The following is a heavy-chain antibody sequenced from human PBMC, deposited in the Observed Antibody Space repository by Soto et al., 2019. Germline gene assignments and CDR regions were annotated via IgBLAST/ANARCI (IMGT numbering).Heavy chain of an antibody. J-gene: IGHJ6*02. CDR2: IWYDGINK. CDR1: GFTFSHNG. D-gene: IGHD2-15*01. Sequence: QVQLVESGGGVVQPGRSLRLSCAASGFTFSHNGMHWVRQAPGKGLEWVAVIWYDGINKYYADSVKGRFIISRDNSKNTVYLQMNSLRAEYTAVYYCARDRVQMVDGLDVSGQGTTVTVSS. CDR3: ARDRVQMVDGLDV. V-gene: IGHV3-33*01.